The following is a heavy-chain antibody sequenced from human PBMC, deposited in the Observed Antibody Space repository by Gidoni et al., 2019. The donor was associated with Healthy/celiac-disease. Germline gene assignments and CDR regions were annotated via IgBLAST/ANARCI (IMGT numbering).Heavy chain of an antibody. CDR2: IYYSGST. Sequence: QLQLQESGPGLVKPSETLSLTCTVSGGSISSSSYYWGWIRQPPGKGLEWIGSIYYSGSTYYNPSLKSRVTISVDTSKNQFSLKLSSVTAADTAVYYCARHMAIAVAGTPFDYWGQGTLVTVSS. V-gene: IGHV4-39*01. CDR1: GGSISSSSYY. CDR3: ARHMAIAVAGTPFDY. J-gene: IGHJ4*02. D-gene: IGHD6-19*01.